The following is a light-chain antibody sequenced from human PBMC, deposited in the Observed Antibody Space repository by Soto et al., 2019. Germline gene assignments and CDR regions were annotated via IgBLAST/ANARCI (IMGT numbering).Light chain of an antibody. Sequence: RARGTLYMSPGERATLSCRASQSVNFNLAWYQQKPGQAPRLLIYGASTRATGIPARFSGSGSGTEFALTISSLQSEDFAVYYCQRYGSSGTFGQGTKVDIK. CDR2: GAS. J-gene: IGKJ1*01. CDR1: QSVNFN. CDR3: QRYGSSGT. V-gene: IGKV3-15*01.